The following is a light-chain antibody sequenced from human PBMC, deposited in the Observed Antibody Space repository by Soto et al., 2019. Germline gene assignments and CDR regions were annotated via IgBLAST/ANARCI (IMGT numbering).Light chain of an antibody. CDR3: SSYTTSSTQV. Sequence: QSALTQPASVSGSPGQSITISCTGTSSDVGYYNYVSWYQQHPGKAPKLMIYEVSNRPSGVSYRFSGSKSGNTASLAISGLQAEDEADYYCSSYTTSSTQVFGGGTQLTVL. CDR1: SSDVGYYNY. V-gene: IGLV2-14*01. J-gene: IGLJ3*02. CDR2: EVS.